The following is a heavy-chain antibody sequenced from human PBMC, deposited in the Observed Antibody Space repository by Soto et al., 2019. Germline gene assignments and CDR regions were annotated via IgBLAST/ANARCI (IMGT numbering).Heavy chain of an antibody. D-gene: IGHD1-1*01. CDR1: GGSISTYY. CDR2: VYSSGST. Sequence: SETLSLTCTVSGGSISTYYWTWIRQPPGKGLEWLGFVYSSGSTNYNPSLRGRVTISLDTSRNQFSLRLTSVTAADTAVYYCARRTDTPNWFDPWGQGILVTVSS. V-gene: IGHV4-59*01. J-gene: IGHJ5*02. CDR3: ARRTDTPNWFDP.